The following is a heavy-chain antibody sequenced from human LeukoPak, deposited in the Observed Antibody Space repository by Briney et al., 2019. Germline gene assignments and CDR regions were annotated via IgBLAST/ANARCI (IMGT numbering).Heavy chain of an antibody. CDR3: ARMTTVTTGPFDY. CDR2: IYYSAST. Sequence: SETLSLTCTVSGGSISSYYWSWIRQPPGKGLEWIGYIYYSASTNYNPSLKSRVTISVDTSKNQFSLKLSSVTAADTAVYYCARMTTVTTGPFDYWGQGTLVTVSS. D-gene: IGHD4-17*01. CDR1: GGSISSYY. J-gene: IGHJ4*02. V-gene: IGHV4-59*01.